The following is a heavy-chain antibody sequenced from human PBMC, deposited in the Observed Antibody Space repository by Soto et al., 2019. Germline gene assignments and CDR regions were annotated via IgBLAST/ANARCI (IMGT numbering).Heavy chain of an antibody. D-gene: IGHD5-18*01. CDR1: GGSISGGIYY. CDR3: ARLVTPSYGRDYFDF. Sequence: QLQLQESGPGLVKPSETLSLTCTVSGGSISGGIYYWAWVRQPPGKGLEYIGCVNYGGSTYYNPSLQSRVIISVDTSRNQFSLNLASATAADTATYSCARLVTPSYGRDYFDFWGQGTLVTVSS. J-gene: IGHJ4*02. V-gene: IGHV4-39*01. CDR2: VNYGGST.